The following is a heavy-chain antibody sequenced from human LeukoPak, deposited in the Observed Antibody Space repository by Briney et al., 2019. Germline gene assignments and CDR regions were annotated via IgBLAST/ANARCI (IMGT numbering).Heavy chain of an antibody. J-gene: IGHJ4*02. D-gene: IGHD4-23*01. CDR3: ARDRYGGSTGFY. Sequence: PGGSLRLSCAASGFTFSNYDMHWVRQASGRGLEWVSAIDTAGDTYYPDSVKGRFAISRDNAKNTLYLQMNSLRAEDTAVYYCARDRYGGSTGFYWGQGTLVTVSS. CDR2: IDTAGDT. V-gene: IGHV3-13*01. CDR1: GFTFSNYD.